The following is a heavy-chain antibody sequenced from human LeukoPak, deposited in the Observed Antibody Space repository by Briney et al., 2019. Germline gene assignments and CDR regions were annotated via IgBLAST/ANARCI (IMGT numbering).Heavy chain of an antibody. J-gene: IGHJ6*03. CDR3: AREVNLGYCSSTSCFGYYYYYYYMDV. D-gene: IGHD2-2*01. V-gene: IGHV4-4*07. Sequence: SETLSLTCTVSGGSISSYYWSWIRQPAGKGLEWIGRIYTSGSTNYNPSLKSRVTMSVDTSKNQFSLKLSSVTAADTAVYYCAREVNLGYCSSTSCFGYYYYYYYMDVWGKGTTVTVSS. CDR1: GGSISSYY. CDR2: IYTSGST.